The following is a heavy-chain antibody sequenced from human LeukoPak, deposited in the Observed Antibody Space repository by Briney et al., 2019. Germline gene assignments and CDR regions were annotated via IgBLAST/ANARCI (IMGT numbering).Heavy chain of an antibody. V-gene: IGHV3-23*01. Sequence: GGSLRLSCAASGFTFSNFAMSWLRQAPGKGLEWVSGISVSGDRTYYADSERGRFTISRGNSKNTLYLQMNNLRGDDTAVYYCAKQSTARSLGEGGQGTLVTVSS. D-gene: IGHD6-6*01. J-gene: IGHJ4*02. CDR3: AKQSTARSLGE. CDR2: ISVSGDRT. CDR1: GFTFSNFA.